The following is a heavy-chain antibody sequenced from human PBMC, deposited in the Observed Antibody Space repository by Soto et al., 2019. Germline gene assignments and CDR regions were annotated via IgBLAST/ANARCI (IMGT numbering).Heavy chain of an antibody. J-gene: IGHJ2*01. D-gene: IGHD6-19*01. CDR1: GGTFSSYA. CDR2: IIPIFGTA. CDR3: ARRSSGCYGDWYFDL. V-gene: IGHV1-69*01. Sequence: QVQRVQSGAEVKKPGSSVKVSCKASGGTFSSYAISWVRQAPGQGLEWMGGIIPIFGTANYAQKFQGRVTITADESTSTAYMELSSLRSEDTAVDYCARRSSGCYGDWYFDLWGRGTMVTVSS.